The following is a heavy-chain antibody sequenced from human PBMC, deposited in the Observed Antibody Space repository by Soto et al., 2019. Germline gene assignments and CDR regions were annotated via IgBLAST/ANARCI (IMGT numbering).Heavy chain of an antibody. CDR2: ISYDGSNK. J-gene: IGHJ4*02. CDR3: AREDSSDYGDSYYFDY. CDR1: GFTFSSYA. V-gene: IGHV3-30-3*01. Sequence: QVQLVESGGGVVQPGRSLRLSCAASGFTFSSYAMHWVRQAPGKGLEWVAVISYDGSNKYYADSVKGRFTISRDNSKNTLYLQMNSLRAEDTAVYYCAREDSSDYGDSYYFDYWGQGTLVTVSS. D-gene: IGHD4-17*01.